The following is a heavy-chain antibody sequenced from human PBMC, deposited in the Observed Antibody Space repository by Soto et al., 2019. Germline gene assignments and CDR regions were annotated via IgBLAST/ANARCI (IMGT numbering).Heavy chain of an antibody. CDR3: ARGRYGDY. V-gene: IGHV1-18*01. CDR1: GYGFTTYG. J-gene: IGHJ4*02. D-gene: IGHD1-1*01. CDR2: ISAHNGNT. Sequence: QIHLVQSGAEVKKPGASVKVSCKGSGYGFTTYGITWVRQAPGQGLEWMAWISAHNGNTNYAQKLQGRVTVTRDTSTSTAYMELRSLRSDDTAVYYGARGRYGDYWCQGALVTVSS.